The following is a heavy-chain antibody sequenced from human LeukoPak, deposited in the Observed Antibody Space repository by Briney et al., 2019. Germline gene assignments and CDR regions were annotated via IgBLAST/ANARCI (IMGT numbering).Heavy chain of an antibody. Sequence: SETLSLTCTVSGGSISSGGYYWSWIRQPPGKGLEWIGYIYHSGSTYYNPSLKSRVTISVDRSKNQFSLKLTSMTAADTAVYYCSRGQQWFDPWGQGTLVTVSS. J-gene: IGHJ5*02. CDR2: IYHSGST. V-gene: IGHV4-30-2*01. CDR3: SRGQQWFDP. CDR1: GGSISSGGYY.